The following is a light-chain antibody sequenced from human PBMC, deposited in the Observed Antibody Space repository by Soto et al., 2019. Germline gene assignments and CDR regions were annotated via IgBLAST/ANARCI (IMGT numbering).Light chain of an antibody. J-gene: IGKJ1*01. V-gene: IGKV3-20*01. CDR2: GAS. CDR3: HQYGSSRT. CDR1: QSVGSSY. Sequence: IVMTQSPVTLSLSPGEGATLSCRASQSVGSSYLAWYQQKPGQAPRLLIYGASSRATGIPDRFSGGGSGTDFTLTISRLEPEDFAVYYCHQYGSSRTFGQGTKVDIK.